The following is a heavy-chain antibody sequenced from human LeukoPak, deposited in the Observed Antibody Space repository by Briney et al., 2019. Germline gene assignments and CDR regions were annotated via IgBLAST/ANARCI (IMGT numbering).Heavy chain of an antibody. CDR2: IYYSGST. D-gene: IGHD3-22*01. CDR3: ARAYYDSSGPWYFDL. CDR1: GGSLSSGDYY. Sequence: SQTLSLTCTVSGGSLSSGDYYWSWIRQPPGKGLEWIGYIYYSGSTYYNPSLKSRVTISVDTSKNQFSLKLSSVTAADTAVYYCARAYYDSSGPWYFDLWGRGTLVTVSS. V-gene: IGHV4-30-4*08. J-gene: IGHJ2*01.